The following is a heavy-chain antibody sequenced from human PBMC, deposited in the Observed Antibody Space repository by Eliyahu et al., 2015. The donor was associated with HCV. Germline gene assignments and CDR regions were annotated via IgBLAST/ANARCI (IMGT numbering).Heavy chain of an antibody. CDR3: TNLDGGVDSTGYYNYFDQ. CDR1: GITFSSYA. J-gene: IGHJ4*02. Sequence: DVQLLESGGGLVQPGGSLRLSCAASGITFSSYAMSWVRQAPGKGLEWVSAISGSGDSTYYADSVKGRFTISRDNSKNTLHLQMSSLRAEDTALYYCTNLDGGVDSTGYYNYFDQWGQGTLVTVSP. CDR2: ISGSGDST. V-gene: IGHV3-23*01. D-gene: IGHD3-22*01.